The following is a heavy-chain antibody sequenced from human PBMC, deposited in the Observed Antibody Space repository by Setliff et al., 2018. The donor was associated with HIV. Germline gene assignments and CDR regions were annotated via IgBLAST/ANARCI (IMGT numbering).Heavy chain of an antibody. V-gene: IGHV4-39*01. Sequence: SETLSLTCTVSGGSISSSSYYWGWIRQPPGKGLEWIGSIYYSGSTYYNPSLKSRVTISVDTSKNQFSLKLSYVTAADTAVYYCARLYSSSSGLDYYYYYMDVWGKGTTVTVSS. J-gene: IGHJ6*03. D-gene: IGHD6-6*01. CDR1: GGSISSSSYY. CDR3: ARLYSSSSGLDYYYYYMDV. CDR2: IYYSGST.